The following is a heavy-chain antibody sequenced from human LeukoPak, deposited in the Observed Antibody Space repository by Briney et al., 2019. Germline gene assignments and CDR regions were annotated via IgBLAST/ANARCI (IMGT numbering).Heavy chain of an antibody. D-gene: IGHD1-26*01. J-gene: IGHJ5*02. V-gene: IGHV3-15*01. CDR3: TTDQGGSYWENH. Sequence: GGSLRLSCAASGFTFSSYEMNWVRQAPGKGLEWVGRIKSKTDGGKTDYAAPVKGRFTVSRDDSKNTLYLQMNSLKTEDTAVYYCTTDQGGSYWENHWGQGTLVTVSS. CDR2: IKSKTDGGKT. CDR1: GFTFSSYE.